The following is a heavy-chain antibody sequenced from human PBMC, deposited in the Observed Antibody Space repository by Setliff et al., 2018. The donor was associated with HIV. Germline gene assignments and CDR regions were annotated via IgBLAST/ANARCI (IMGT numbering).Heavy chain of an antibody. V-gene: IGHV4-39*02. Sequence: SETLSLTCTVSGASISSSSYFWGWIRQPPGKGLEWIGSIYYSGSTYYNPSLKSRVTISVDTSKNQFSLKLSSVTAADTAVYYCARDRGGSYTPLDFWGQGTLVTVSS. CDR1: GASISSSSYF. J-gene: IGHJ4*02. CDR2: IYYSGST. D-gene: IGHD1-26*01. CDR3: ARDRGGSYTPLDF.